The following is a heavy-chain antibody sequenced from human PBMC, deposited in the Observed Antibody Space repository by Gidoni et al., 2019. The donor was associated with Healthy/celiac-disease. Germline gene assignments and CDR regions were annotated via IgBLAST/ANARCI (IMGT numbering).Heavy chain of an antibody. D-gene: IGHD5-12*01. J-gene: IGHJ6*02. V-gene: IGHV5-51*01. Sequence: EVQLVQSGAEVKKPGESLQSSGKCPVYSFTSSRVGWVRQMPGKGLEWLGIIYPGDSETRYSQSFQGQVTISADKSISTAYLQWSSLKASDTAMDYCARHKLRFPEGGMDVWGQGTTVTVSS. CDR2: IYPGDSET. CDR1: VYSFTSSR. CDR3: ARHKLRFPEGGMDV.